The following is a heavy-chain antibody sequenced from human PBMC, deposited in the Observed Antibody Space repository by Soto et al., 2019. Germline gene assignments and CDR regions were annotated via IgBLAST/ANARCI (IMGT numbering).Heavy chain of an antibody. J-gene: IGHJ4*02. V-gene: IGHV3-23*01. CDR2: IGASGDIT. Sequence: PGGSLRLSXAASGFSFTNFAMSWVRQAPGKGLEWVAGIGASGDITWYADSVKGRLSISRDNSKNTLYLQLNSLRFEDTAVYYCAKDDFTDRGDDYFDYWGPGTLVTVSS. CDR3: AKDDFTDRGDDYFDY. D-gene: IGHD2-21*02. CDR1: GFSFTNFA.